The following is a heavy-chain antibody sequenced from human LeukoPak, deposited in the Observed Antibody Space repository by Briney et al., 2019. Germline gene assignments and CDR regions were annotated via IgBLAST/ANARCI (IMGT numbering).Heavy chain of an antibody. CDR3: ARRYNWNDPFDY. CDR2: ISYDGSNK. CDR1: GFTFSSYA. V-gene: IGHV3-30-3*01. J-gene: IGHJ4*02. D-gene: IGHD1-20*01. Sequence: GGSLRLSCAASGFTFSSYAMPWVRQAPGKGLEWVAVISYDGSNKYYADSVKGRFTISRDNSKNMLYLQMNSLRAEDTAVYYCARRYNWNDPFDYWGQGTLVTVSS.